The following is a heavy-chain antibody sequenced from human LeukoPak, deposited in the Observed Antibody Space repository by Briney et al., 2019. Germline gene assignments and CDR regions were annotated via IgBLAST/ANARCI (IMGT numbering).Heavy chain of an antibody. CDR2: IRYDGSNK. V-gene: IGHV3-30*02. CDR3: ARESSGIAATDKIDF. D-gene: IGHD6-13*01. CDR1: GFTFSSYW. J-gene: IGHJ4*02. Sequence: PGGSLRLSCAASGFTFSSYWMSWVRQAPGKGLEWVAFIRYDGSNKYYADSVKGRFTISRDNAKSSLFLQMNGLRVEGTAVYYCARESSGIAATDKIDFWGQGTLVTVSS.